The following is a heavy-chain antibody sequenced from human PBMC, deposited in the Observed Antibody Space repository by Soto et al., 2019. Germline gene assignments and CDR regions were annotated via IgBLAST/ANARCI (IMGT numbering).Heavy chain of an antibody. CDR3: ARPKSYYYDIVGVPDAFDI. J-gene: IGHJ3*02. CDR2: INHSGST. Sequence: PSETLSLTCAVYGGSFSGYYWSWIRQPPGKGLEWIGEINHSGSTNYNPSLKSRVTISVDTSKNQFSLKLNSVTAADTAVYYCARPKSYYYDIVGVPDAFDIWGQGTMVTVSS. D-gene: IGHD3-22*01. V-gene: IGHV4-34*01. CDR1: GGSFSGYY.